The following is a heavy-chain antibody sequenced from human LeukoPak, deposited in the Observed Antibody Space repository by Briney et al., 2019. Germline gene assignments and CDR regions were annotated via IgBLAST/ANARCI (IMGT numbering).Heavy chain of an antibody. Sequence: QSGGSLRLSCAASGFTFSSYEMNWVRQVPGKGLEWVSYISSSGSTIYYADSVKGRFTISRDNAKNSLYLQMNSLRAEDTAVYYCARGGSYLSAFDIWGQGTMVTVSS. D-gene: IGHD1-26*01. CDR3: ARGGSYLSAFDI. CDR2: ISSSGSTI. CDR1: GFTFSSYE. V-gene: IGHV3-48*03. J-gene: IGHJ3*02.